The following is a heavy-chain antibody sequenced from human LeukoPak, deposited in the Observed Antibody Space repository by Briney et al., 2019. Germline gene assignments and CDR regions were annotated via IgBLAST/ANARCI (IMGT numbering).Heavy chain of an antibody. Sequence: GGSLRLSCAASGFTFSSYAMSWVRQAPGKGLEWVSAISGSGGSTYYADSVKGRFTISRDNSKNTLYLQMNSLRAEDTAVYYCAKSSMGYGGNSGPFDYWGQGTLVTVSS. D-gene: IGHD4-23*01. CDR3: AKSSMGYGGNSGPFDY. CDR2: ISGSGGST. CDR1: GFTFSSYA. J-gene: IGHJ4*02. V-gene: IGHV3-23*01.